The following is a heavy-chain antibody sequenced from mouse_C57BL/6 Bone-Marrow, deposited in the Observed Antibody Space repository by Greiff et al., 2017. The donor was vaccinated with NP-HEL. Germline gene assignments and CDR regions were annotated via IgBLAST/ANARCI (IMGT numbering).Heavy chain of an antibody. V-gene: IGHV1-61*01. CDR1: GYTFTSYW. CDR3: ASTVYYGSSYYYYAMDY. Sequence: VQLQQPGAELVRPGSSVKLSCKASGYTFTSYWMDWVKQRPGQGLEWIGNIYPSDSETHYNQKFKDKATLTVDKSSSTAYMQLSSLPSEDSAVYYCASTVYYGSSYYYYAMDYWGQGTSVTVSS. D-gene: IGHD1-1*01. CDR2: IYPSDSET. J-gene: IGHJ4*01.